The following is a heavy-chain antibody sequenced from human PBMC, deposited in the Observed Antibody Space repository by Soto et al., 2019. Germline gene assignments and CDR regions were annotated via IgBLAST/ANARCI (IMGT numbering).Heavy chain of an antibody. V-gene: IGHV4-4*02. CDR3: ARSEATVLDS. J-gene: IGHJ4*02. CDR1: GGSMSSSNW. Sequence: QVQLQESGPGLVKPSGTLSLPCTVSGGSMSSSNWWNWVRQTPGKGLEWIGETHQSGRTNYNPSLKSRVTISVDKSKNRFSLNLSSVTAADTAVYYCARSEATVLDSWGQGTLVTVSS. CDR2: THQSGRT. D-gene: IGHD4-17*01.